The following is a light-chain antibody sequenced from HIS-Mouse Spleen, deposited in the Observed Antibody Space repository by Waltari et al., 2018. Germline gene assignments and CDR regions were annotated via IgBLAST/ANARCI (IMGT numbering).Light chain of an antibody. CDR2: DVS. Sequence: QSALTQPASVSCSPGQSITISCTGTSSDVGGYNYVSWYQQHPGKAPKLMIYDVSNRPSGVSNRFSGSKSGNTASLTISGLQAEDEADYYCSSYTSSSTEVFGGGTKLTVL. CDR3: SSYTSSSTEV. V-gene: IGLV2-14*03. CDR1: SSDVGGYNY. J-gene: IGLJ2*01.